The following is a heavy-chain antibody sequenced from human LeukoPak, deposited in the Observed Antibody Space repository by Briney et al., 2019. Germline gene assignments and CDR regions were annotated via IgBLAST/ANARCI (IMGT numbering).Heavy chain of an antibody. J-gene: IGHJ4*02. Sequence: PGGSPRLSCAASGFTFSSYGMHWVRQAPGKGLEWVAFIRYDGSNKYYADSVKGRFTISRDNSKNTLYLQMNSLRVEDTAVYYCGREWAVDFWGQGTLVTVSS. CDR1: GFTFSSYG. V-gene: IGHV3-30*02. CDR3: GREWAVDF. CDR2: IRYDGSNK.